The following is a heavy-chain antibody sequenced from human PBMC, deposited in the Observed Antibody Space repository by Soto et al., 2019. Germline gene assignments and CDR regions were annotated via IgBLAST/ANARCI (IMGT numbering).Heavy chain of an antibody. CDR2: IYTNGST. CDR1: DGSINTYY. D-gene: IGHD3-10*02. Sequence: PSETLSLTCTVSDGSINTYYWRWIRQPAGKGLEWVGRIYTNGSTSYSPSLKSRLTMSVDTSKKQLSLKLSSVTAADTAVYYCARDRTVDYVDYYFDYWGQGTLVTVSS. V-gene: IGHV4-4*07. J-gene: IGHJ4*02. CDR3: ARDRTVDYVDYYFDY.